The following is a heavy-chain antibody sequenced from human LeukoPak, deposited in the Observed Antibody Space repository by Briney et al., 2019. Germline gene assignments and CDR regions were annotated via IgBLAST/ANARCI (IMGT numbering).Heavy chain of an antibody. CDR1: GGTFSSYA. CDR3: ANHPARWRLWYFDL. V-gene: IGHV1-69*06. CDR2: IIPIFGTA. J-gene: IGHJ2*01. D-gene: IGHD1-14*01. Sequence: ASVKVSCKASGGTFSSYAISWVRQAPGQGLEWMGGIIPIFGTANYAQKFQGRVTITADKSTSTAYMELSSLRSEDTAVYYCANHPARWRLWYFDLWGRGTLVTVSS.